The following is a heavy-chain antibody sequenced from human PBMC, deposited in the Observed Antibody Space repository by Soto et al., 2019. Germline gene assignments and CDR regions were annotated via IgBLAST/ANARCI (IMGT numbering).Heavy chain of an antibody. Sequence: GASVKVSCKTSTYAFNGYYIHWVRQAPGQGLEWMGWVSANSGGTNYAQKFKDRVIMTRDTSTSTAYMELSRLTSDDTAVYYCSRARHSGNSGYNNGYWGQGTLATVSS. V-gene: IGHV1-2*02. CDR2: VSANSGGT. J-gene: IGHJ4*02. CDR3: SRARHSGNSGYNNGY. CDR1: TYAFNGYY. D-gene: IGHD5-12*01.